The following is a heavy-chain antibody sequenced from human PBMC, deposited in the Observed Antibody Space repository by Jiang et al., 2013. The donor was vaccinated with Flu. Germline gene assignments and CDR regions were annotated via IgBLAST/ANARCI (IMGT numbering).Heavy chain of an antibody. CDR3: ARTMVRGPLDYYYGMDV. J-gene: IGHJ6*02. V-gene: IGHV4-34*01. CDR2: SIIVEAP. Sequence: YWSWIRQPHGRGWSGLGKSIIVEAPTTTRPSKSRVTISVDTSKNQFSLKLSSVTAADTAVYYCARTMVRGPLDYYYGMDVWGQGTTVTVSS. CDR1: Y. D-gene: IGHD3-10*01.